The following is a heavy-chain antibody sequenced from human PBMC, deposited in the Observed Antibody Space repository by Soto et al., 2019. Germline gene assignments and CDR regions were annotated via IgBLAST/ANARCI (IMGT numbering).Heavy chain of an antibody. J-gene: IGHJ6*02. V-gene: IGHV4-31*03. D-gene: IGHD3-22*01. CDR3: GRSQVHHYNSSGYLPPMDV. CDR1: GGSISGGGYY. CDR2: IYYSGST. Sequence: KTSETLSLTCTVSGGSISGGGYYWSWIRQHPGKGLEWIGYIYYSGSTQYNSSLKSRVTMSVDTSRNQFSLKLSSVTAADTAVYFCGRSQVHHYNSSGYLPPMDVWGQGTTVTVSS.